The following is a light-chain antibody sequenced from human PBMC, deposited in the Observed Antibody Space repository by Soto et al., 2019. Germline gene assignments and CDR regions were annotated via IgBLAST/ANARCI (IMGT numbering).Light chain of an antibody. CDR3: QTWGTGIQV. V-gene: IGLV4-69*01. Sequence: QLVLTQSPSASASLGASVKLTCTLSSGHSRYAVAWHQQQPEKGPRSLMKLNSDGSHSKGDGIPDRFSGSSSGAERYLTISSLQSEDEADYYCQTWGTGIQVFGTGTKLTVL. CDR1: SGHSRYA. CDR2: LNSDGSH. J-gene: IGLJ1*01.